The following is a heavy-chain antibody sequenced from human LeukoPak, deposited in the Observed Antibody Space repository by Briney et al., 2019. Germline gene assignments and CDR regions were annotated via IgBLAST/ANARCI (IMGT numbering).Heavy chain of an antibody. Sequence: PSETLSLTCGVSGDSISSDGHSWSWIRQPPGKGLEWVGYIYHSGAAYHNPSLKSRVTISVDTSKNQFSLKLTSVTAADTAVYYCARVGHNCGGDCYSPWFDPWGQGTLVTVSS. D-gene: IGHD2-21*02. CDR1: GDSISSDGHS. V-gene: IGHV4-30-4*07. CDR3: ARVGHNCGGDCYSPWFDP. CDR2: IYHSGAA. J-gene: IGHJ5*02.